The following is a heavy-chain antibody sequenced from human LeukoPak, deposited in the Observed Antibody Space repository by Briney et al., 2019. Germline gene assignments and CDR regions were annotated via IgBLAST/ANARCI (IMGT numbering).Heavy chain of an antibody. CDR2: IRYDGSNK. D-gene: IGHD6-13*01. CDR3: AKAKLAAAGSYYYMDV. CDR1: GFTFNNYG. V-gene: IGHV3-30*02. Sequence: GGSLRLSCAASGFTFNNYGMHWVRQAPGKGLEWVAFIRYDGSNKYYADSVKGRFTISRDNSKDTLYLQMNSLRAEDTAVYYCAKAKLAAAGSYYYMDVWGKGTTVTVSS. J-gene: IGHJ6*03.